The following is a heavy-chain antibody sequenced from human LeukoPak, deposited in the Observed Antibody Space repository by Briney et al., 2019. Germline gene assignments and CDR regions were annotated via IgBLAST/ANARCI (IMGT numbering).Heavy chain of an antibody. CDR2: ISAYNDNT. V-gene: IGHV1-18*01. CDR1: GYTFTSYG. D-gene: IGHD4-11*01. Sequence: ASVKVSCKASGYTFTSYGISWVRQAPGRGLEGMGWISAYNDNTNYAQKPQGRVTMTTDTSTSTAYMELRSLRSDDTAVYYCARQPGTTVTSDNWFDPWGQGTLVTVSS. J-gene: IGHJ5*02. CDR3: ARQPGTTVTSDNWFDP.